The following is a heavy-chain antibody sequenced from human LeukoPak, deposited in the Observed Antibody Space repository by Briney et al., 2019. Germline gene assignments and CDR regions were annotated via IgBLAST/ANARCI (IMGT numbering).Heavy chain of an antibody. CDR3: ASWYNWNDGDY. Sequence: PGGSLRLSCAASGFTFSDYYMNWIRQAPGKGLEWVSYISSSSSYTNYADSVKDRFTISRDNAKSSLYLQMNSLRAEDTAVYYCASWYNWNDGDYWGQGTLVTVSS. CDR2: ISSSSSYT. CDR1: GFTFSDYY. V-gene: IGHV3-11*03. J-gene: IGHJ4*02. D-gene: IGHD1-1*01.